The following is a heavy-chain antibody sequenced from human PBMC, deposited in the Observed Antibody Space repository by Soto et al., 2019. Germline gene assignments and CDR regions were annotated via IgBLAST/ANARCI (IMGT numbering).Heavy chain of an antibody. CDR1: GFTFTTYW. D-gene: IGHD1-26*01. CDR2: INSDESST. Sequence: EVQLVESGGGLVQPGGSLILSCAASGFTFTTYWMHWVRQAPGQGLVWVSHINSDESSTNYADSVKGRFTISRDNAKNTLYLQMTSLRAEDTAVYYCARGGSGNYFNYFDYWGQGTLITVSS. CDR3: ARGGSGNYFNYFDY. J-gene: IGHJ4*02. V-gene: IGHV3-74*01.